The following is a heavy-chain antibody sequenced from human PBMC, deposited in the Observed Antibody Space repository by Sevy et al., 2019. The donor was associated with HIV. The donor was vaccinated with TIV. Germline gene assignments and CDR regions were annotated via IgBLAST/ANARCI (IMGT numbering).Heavy chain of an antibody. Sequence: GGSLRLSCAASGFTFSSYAMSWVRQAPGKGLEWVSAISGSGGSTYYADSVKGRFTISRDNSKNTLYLQMNSLRDEDTAVYYCAKDYYDSSGYYYLASPTFDYWGQGTLVTVSS. CDR3: AKDYYDSSGYYYLASPTFDY. CDR1: GFTFSSYA. V-gene: IGHV3-23*01. D-gene: IGHD3-22*01. J-gene: IGHJ4*02. CDR2: ISGSGGST.